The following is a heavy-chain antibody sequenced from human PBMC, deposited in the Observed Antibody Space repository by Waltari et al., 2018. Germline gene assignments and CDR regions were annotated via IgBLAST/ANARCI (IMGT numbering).Heavy chain of an antibody. CDR1: GYSISSAYF. CDR3: AKSLYTGSVSYMLTDV. Sequence: QVQLQESGPGLVKPSETLSLTCTVSGYSISSAYFWGWIRQPPGKGLEWIGGVHHRGSAYYHPSLQSRVTISVDTTRGQVSLKLSSVTAADTAVYYCAKSLYTGSVSYMLTDVWGLGTLVTVSS. CDR2: VHHRGSA. J-gene: IGHJ4*02. V-gene: IGHV4-38-2*02. D-gene: IGHD2-8*02.